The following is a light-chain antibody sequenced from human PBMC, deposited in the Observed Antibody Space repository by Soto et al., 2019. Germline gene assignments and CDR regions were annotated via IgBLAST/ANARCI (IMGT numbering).Light chain of an antibody. Sequence: EIVLTQSPATLSSFPGDGVTLSCRASQYINTRLAWYQHRPGQAPRLLIYQTSLRAAGIPDRFSGSGSGTDFTLTISRLEPEDFAVYYCQQYGVSRTFGQGTKV. J-gene: IGKJ1*01. CDR2: QTS. CDR3: QQYGVSRT. V-gene: IGKV3-20*01. CDR1: QYINTR.